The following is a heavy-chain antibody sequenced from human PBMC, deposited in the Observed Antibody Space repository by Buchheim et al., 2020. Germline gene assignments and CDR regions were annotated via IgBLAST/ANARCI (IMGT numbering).Heavy chain of an antibody. CDR2: INREGTTT. Sequence: EVQLVESGGGLVQPGGSLRLSCSASGFPFSIYWMHWVRQAPGKGLAWFSHINREGTTTNYADSVRGRFTLSRDDAKNTLYLQMNNLRAEDTAVYYCVRDMYGSGDYWGQGTL. CDR3: VRDMYGSGDY. D-gene: IGHD3-10*01. CDR1: GFPFSIYW. J-gene: IGHJ4*02. V-gene: IGHV3-74*01.